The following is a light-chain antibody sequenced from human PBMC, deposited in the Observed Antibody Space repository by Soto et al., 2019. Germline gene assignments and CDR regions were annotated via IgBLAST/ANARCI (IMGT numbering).Light chain of an antibody. CDR3: SSYTSSSTTPYV. CDR1: SSDIGAYNY. Sequence: QSALTQPASVSGSPGQSITISCTGTSSDIGAYNYVSWYRQHPGKAPKLMIYEVINRPSGVSNRFSGSKSGNTASLTISGLQAEDEVDYYCSSYTSSSTTPYVFGTGTKLTVL. V-gene: IGLV2-14*01. CDR2: EVI. J-gene: IGLJ1*01.